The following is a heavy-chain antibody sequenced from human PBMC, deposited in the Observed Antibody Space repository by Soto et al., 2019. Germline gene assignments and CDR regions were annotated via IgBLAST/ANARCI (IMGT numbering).Heavy chain of an antibody. D-gene: IGHD3-10*01. J-gene: IGHJ4*02. CDR2: ISYDGSNK. Sequence: QVQLVESGGGVVQPGRSLRLSCAASGFTFSSYGMHWVRQAPGKGLEWVAVISYDGSNKYYADSVKGRFTISRDNSKNTLYLQMNSLRAEDTAVYYCAKDRVDGSGSYYFLYFDYWGQGTLVTVSS. CDR3: AKDRVDGSGSYYFLYFDY. V-gene: IGHV3-30*18. CDR1: GFTFSSYG.